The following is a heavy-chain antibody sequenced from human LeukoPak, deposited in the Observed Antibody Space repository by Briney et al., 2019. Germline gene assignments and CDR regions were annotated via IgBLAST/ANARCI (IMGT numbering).Heavy chain of an antibody. D-gene: IGHD3-9*01. CDR3: ARGITIFP. CDR2: IYYSGST. CDR1: GGFISNYY. J-gene: IGHJ5*02. Sequence: PSETLSLTCTVSGGFISNYYWSWIRQPPGKGLEWIGYIYYSGSTNYNPSLKSRVTISVDTSKNQFSLKLSSVTAADTAVYYCARGITIFPWGQGTLVTVSS. V-gene: IGHV4-59*01.